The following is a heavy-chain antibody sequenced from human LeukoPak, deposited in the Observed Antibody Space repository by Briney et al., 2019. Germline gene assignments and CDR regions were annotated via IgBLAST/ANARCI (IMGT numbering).Heavy chain of an antibody. V-gene: IGHV1-69*04. Sequence: ASVKVSCKASGGTFSSYAISWVRQAPGQGLEWMGRIIHILGIANYAQKLQGRVTITADKSTSTAYMELSSLRAEDTAVYYCARTQWFGELPHFDYWGQGTLVTVSS. J-gene: IGHJ4*02. D-gene: IGHD3-10*01. CDR3: ARTQWFGELPHFDY. CDR2: IIHILGIA. CDR1: GGTFSSYA.